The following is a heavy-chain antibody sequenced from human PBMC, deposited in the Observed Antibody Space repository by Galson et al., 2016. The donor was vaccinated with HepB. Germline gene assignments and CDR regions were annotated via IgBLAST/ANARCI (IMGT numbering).Heavy chain of an antibody. CDR3: AKFSKGDGDYFFDF. V-gene: IGHV3-23*01. CDR2: SGSDGST. Sequence: SLRLSCAASGFTFSNYGMNWVRQSPGKGLEWVSFSGSDGSTYYADSVKGRFTISRDNSKDTLYLQMSSLRVDDTAVYFCAKFSKGDGDYFFDFWGQGTLVTVSS. J-gene: IGHJ4*02. CDR1: GFTFSNYG. D-gene: IGHD4-17*01.